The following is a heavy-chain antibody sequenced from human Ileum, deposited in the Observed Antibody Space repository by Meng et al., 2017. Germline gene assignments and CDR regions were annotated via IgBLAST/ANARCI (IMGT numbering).Heavy chain of an antibody. CDR1: GASISSSNW. CDR2: VFHSGDT. V-gene: IGHV4-4*02. Sequence: VQLRESGPGLVEPSGTLSLTCAVSGASISSSNWWSWVRQPPGKGLEWIGEVFHSGDTNYNPSLKSRVSMSVDKSKNQFSLKLTSVTAADTAVYYCVRIDYGGDGIEIYNFDYWGLGTLVTVSS. J-gene: IGHJ4*02. D-gene: IGHD4-23*01. CDR3: VRIDYGGDGIEIYNFDY.